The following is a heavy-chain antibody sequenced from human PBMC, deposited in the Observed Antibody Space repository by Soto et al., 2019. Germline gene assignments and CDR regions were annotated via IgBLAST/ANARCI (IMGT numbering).Heavy chain of an antibody. D-gene: IGHD2-21*01. CDR2: ISRDGSVK. CDR1: GFTFSTAG. V-gene: IGHV3-30*03. CDR3: AGEIASGY. J-gene: IGHJ4*02. Sequence: QVQLGESGGGVVQPGTSLRLSCVASGFTFSTAGMQWVRQATGQGLEWVAVISRDGSVKYYADSVKGRFTSSRDTAKNTVYLQMISLRAEDTAVYYCAGEIASGYRGQGTLLTFSS.